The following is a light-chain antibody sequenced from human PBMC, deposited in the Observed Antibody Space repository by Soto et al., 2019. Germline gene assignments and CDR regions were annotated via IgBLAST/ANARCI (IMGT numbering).Light chain of an antibody. Sequence: ELVLTQSPGALSLSPGERATLSGRASQSISSSYLAWYQQKSHQAPRLLIYAASSRATGIPDRFSGSVSGTDFPLNISRLEAEDFAVYSCQQYVSSSYTCGHGTQVEIK. J-gene: IGKJ2*01. CDR2: AAS. CDR3: QQYVSSSYT. V-gene: IGKV3-20*01. CDR1: QSISSSY.